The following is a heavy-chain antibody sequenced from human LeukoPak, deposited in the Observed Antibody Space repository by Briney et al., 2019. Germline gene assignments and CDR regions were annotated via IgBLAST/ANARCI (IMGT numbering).Heavy chain of an antibody. CDR2: IYYSGST. CDR1: GGSISSSSYY. V-gene: IGHV4-39*01. J-gene: IGHJ4*02. Sequence: SETLSLTCTVSGGSISSSSYYWGWIRQPPGKGLEWIGSIYYSGSTYYNPSLKSRVTISVDTSKNQFSLKLSSVTAADTAVYYCARLKGDYVWGSYGPHLFDYWGQGTLVTVSS. CDR3: ARLKGDYVWGSYGPHLFDY. D-gene: IGHD3-16*01.